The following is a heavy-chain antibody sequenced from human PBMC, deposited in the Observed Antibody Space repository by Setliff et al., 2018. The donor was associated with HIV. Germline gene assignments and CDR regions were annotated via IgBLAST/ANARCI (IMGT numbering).Heavy chain of an antibody. D-gene: IGHD6-19*01. V-gene: IGHV1-18*01. CDR1: GYSFFSYS. CDR2: INCYSGDS. CDR3: ARVPYRSAWFSGGHDAFDV. J-gene: IGHJ3*01. Sequence: GASVKVSCKASGYSFFSYSITWVRQAPGQGLEWVGWINCYSGDSKYVQKLQGRVTMTTDTSTSTVYMELRSLRSDYTAVYYCARVPYRSAWFSGGHDAFDVWGQGTMVTVSS.